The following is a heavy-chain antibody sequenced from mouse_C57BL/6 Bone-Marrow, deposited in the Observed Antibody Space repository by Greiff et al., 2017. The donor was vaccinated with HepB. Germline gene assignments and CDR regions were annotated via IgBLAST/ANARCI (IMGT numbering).Heavy chain of an antibody. D-gene: IGHD1-1*01. J-gene: IGHJ1*03. CDR2: ISYDGSN. CDR1: GYSITSGYY. V-gene: IGHV3-6*01. Sequence: ESGPGLVKPSQSLSLTCSVTGYSITSGYYWNWIRQFPGNKLEWMGYISYDGSNNYNPSLKNRISITRDTSKNQFFLKLNSVTTEDTATYYCAYGSSIWYFDVWGTGTTVTVSS. CDR3: AYGSSIWYFDV.